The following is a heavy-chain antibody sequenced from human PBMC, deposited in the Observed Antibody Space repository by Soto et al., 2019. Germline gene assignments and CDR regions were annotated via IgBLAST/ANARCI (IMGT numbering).Heavy chain of an antibody. Sequence: ASVKCYGNASGCTFSSDAIRWVRQAPGQVLDCIGGIIPIFGTANYAQNFQGRVTITADKSTSTAYMELSSLRSEDTAVYYCARDGYYYDSSGYPIQTYGMDFW. D-gene: IGHD3-22*01. V-gene: IGHV1-69*06. CDR3: ARDGYYYDSSGYPIQTYGMDF. J-gene: IGHJ6*01. CDR2: IIPIFGTA. CDR1: GCTFSSDA.